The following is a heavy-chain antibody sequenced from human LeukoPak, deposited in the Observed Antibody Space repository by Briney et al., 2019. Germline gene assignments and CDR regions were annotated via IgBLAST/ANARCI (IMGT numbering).Heavy chain of an antibody. D-gene: IGHD4-23*01. CDR3: ARDSTVVTPGEEEAVFDY. V-gene: IGHV3-21*01. J-gene: IGHJ4*02. CDR2: ISTGTSYT. Sequence: GGSLRLSCAASGFTFSSYAMNWVRQAPGRGLEWLSSISTGTSYTYYVDSVKGRFTISRDNAKNSLYLQMNSPRAEDTAVYYCARDSTVVTPGEEEAVFDYWGQGTLVTVSS. CDR1: GFTFSSYA.